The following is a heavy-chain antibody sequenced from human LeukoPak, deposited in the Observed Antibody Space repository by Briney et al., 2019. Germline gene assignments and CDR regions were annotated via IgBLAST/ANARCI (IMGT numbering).Heavy chain of an antibody. CDR3: ARHLGYCSSTSCYPWFDP. CDR1: GFTFKNYR. D-gene: IGHD2-2*03. CDR2: VYYSGST. J-gene: IGHJ5*02. Sequence: GSLRLSCAVSGFTFKNYRMNWVRQPPGKGLEWIGHVYYSGSTNYNPSLKSRVTISVDTSKNQFSLTLSSVTAADTAVYYCARHLGYCSSTSCYPWFDPWGQGTLVTVSS. V-gene: IGHV4-59*08.